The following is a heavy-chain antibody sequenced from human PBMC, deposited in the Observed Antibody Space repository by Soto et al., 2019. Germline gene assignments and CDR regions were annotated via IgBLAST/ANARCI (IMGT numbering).Heavy chain of an antibody. CDR1: GFTFSYYW. CDR3: ARGDRGAFDL. V-gene: IGHV3-74*01. J-gene: IGHJ3*01. CDR2: IHSDGSST. Sequence: EVQLVESGGGLVRPGGSLRLSCAASGFTFSYYWMHWVRQAPGKGLVWVSRIHSDGSSTTYADFVKGRFIISRDNARNTVDLQMDSVRVEDTAGYYCARGDRGAFDLLGQGTVVTVSS.